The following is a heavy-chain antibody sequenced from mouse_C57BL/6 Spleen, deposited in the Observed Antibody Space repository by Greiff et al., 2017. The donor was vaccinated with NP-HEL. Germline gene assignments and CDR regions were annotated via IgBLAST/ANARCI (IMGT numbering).Heavy chain of an antibody. CDR1: GYTFTSYW. J-gene: IGHJ3*01. Sequence: QVQLQQPGAELVKPGASVKLSCKASGYTFTSYWMHWVKQRPGQGLEWIGMIHPNSGSTNYNEKFKSKATLTVDKSSSTAYMQLSSLTSEDSAVYYCARGVYYGNYGMFAYWGQGTLVTVSA. CDR3: ARGVYYGNYGMFAY. D-gene: IGHD2-1*01. V-gene: IGHV1-64*01. CDR2: IHPNSGST.